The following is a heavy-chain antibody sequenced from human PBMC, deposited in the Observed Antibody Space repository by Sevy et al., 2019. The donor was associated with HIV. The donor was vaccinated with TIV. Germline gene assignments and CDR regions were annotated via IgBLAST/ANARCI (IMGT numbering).Heavy chain of an antibody. D-gene: IGHD6-19*01. CDR3: ARRGLGNWFDP. CDR1: GGSISSYY. V-gene: IGHV4-59*01. Sequence: SETLSLTCTVSGGSISSYYWSWIRQPPGRGLEWIGYIYYSGSTNYNPSLKSRVTISVDTSKNQFSLKLSSVTAADTAVYYCARRGLGNWFDPWGQRTLVTVSS. CDR2: IYYSGST. J-gene: IGHJ5*02.